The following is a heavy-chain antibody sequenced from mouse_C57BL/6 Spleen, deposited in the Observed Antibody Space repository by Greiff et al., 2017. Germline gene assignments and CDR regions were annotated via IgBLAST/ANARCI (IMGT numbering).Heavy chain of an antibody. D-gene: IGHD1-1*01. CDR1: GFTFSSYG. Sequence: EVQVVESGGDLVKPGGSLKLSCAASGFTFSSYGMSWVRQTPDKRLEWVATISSGGSYTYYPDSVKGRFTISRDNAKNTLYLQMSSRKSEDTAMYYCARHVGYGSSYPSRAMDYWGQGTSVTVSS. CDR3: ARHVGYGSSYPSRAMDY. V-gene: IGHV5-6*01. J-gene: IGHJ4*01. CDR2: ISSGGSYT.